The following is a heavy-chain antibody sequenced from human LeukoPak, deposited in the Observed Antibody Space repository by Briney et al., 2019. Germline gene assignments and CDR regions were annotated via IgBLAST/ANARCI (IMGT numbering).Heavy chain of an antibody. Sequence: GRSLRLSCAASGFTFSSYGMHWVRQAPGKGLEWVAVISYDGSNKYYADSVKGRFTISRDNSKNTLYLQMNSLRAEDTAVYYCARVSRGYSYGPGDYWGQGTLVTVSS. J-gene: IGHJ4*02. V-gene: IGHV3-30*03. CDR2: ISYDGSNK. CDR1: GFTFSSYG. CDR3: ARVSRGYSYGPGDY. D-gene: IGHD5-18*01.